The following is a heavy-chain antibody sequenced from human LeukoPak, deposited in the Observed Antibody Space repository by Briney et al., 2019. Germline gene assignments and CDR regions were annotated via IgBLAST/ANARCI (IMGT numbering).Heavy chain of an antibody. CDR3: ASRAKSYGSGRILHYYYYMDV. CDR2: IYYSGST. V-gene: IGHV4-38-2*02. CDR1: GYSISSGYY. Sequence: SETLSLTCTVSGYSISSGYYWGWIRQPPGKGLEWIGSIYYSGSTYYNPSLKSRVTISVDTSKNQFSLKLSSVTAADTAVYYCASRAKSYGSGRILHYYYYMDVWAKGPRSPSP. D-gene: IGHD3-10*01. J-gene: IGHJ6*03.